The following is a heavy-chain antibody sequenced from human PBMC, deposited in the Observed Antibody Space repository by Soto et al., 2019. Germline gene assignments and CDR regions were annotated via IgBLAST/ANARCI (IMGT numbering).Heavy chain of an antibody. CDR2: INTDGSTT. Sequence: GGSLRLSCAMSGFTVNKEWMHWVRQAPGKGLVWVSRINTDGSTTAYADSVKGRFTISRDNAKNTLFLQMNSLRAEDTAVYYCARTAYYDEGGFYRHFDRWGQGTLVTVSS. CDR3: ARTAYYDEGGFYRHFDR. CDR1: GFTVNKEW. D-gene: IGHD3-3*01. V-gene: IGHV3-74*03. J-gene: IGHJ4*02.